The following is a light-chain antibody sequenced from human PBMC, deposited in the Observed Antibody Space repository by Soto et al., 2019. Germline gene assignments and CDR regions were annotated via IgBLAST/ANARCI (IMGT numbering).Light chain of an antibody. CDR2: AAS. J-gene: IGKJ4*01. V-gene: IGKV1-39*01. CDR1: QSITNY. Sequence: DIQMAQSPCSLSASLVYRFTITCLASQSITNYLNWYQHKPGQAPNLLIYAASTLQAGVPSRFRGSGSGTDFTLTISSLQPEDFATYFCQQSNSSPPTFGGGTKVDI. CDR3: QQSNSSPPT.